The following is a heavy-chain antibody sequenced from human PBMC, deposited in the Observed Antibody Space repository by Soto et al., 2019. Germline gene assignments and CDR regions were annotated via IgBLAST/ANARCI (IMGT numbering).Heavy chain of an antibody. J-gene: IGHJ6*03. CDR2: INSDGSST. CDR1: GFIFSNSW. D-gene: IGHD3-3*01. CDR3: ARDWSGPGNSAYYYYNMDV. Sequence: EVHLVESGGGLVQPGGSLRLSCAASGFIFSNSWMHWVRQAPGKGLVWVSRINSDGSSTDYADSVKGRFTISRDNAKNTLYLQINSLRAEDTALYYCARDWSGPGNSAYYYYNMDVWGKGTTVTVSS. V-gene: IGHV3-74*01.